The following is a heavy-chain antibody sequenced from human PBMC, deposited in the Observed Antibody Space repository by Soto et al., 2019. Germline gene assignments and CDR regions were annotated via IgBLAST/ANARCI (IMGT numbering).Heavy chain of an antibody. D-gene: IGHD3-9*01. CDR2: IYYSGTT. J-gene: IGHJ4*02. CDR3: ARHRGYYDILTGYYTELNFDY. Sequence: PSETLSLTCTVSGGSISSSSYYWGWIRQPPGKGLEWIGSIYYSGTTYYNPSLKSRVTISVDTSKNQLSLKLSSVTAADTAVYYCARHRGYYDILTGYYTELNFDYWGKGTLVTVSS. V-gene: IGHV4-39*01. CDR1: GGSISSSSYY.